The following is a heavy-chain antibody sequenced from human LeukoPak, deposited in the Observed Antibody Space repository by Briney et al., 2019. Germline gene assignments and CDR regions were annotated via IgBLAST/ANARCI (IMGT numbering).Heavy chain of an antibody. V-gene: IGHV1-18*01. J-gene: IGHJ4*02. Sequence: GGSVKVSCKTSGYSFIKYGITWVRQTPGQGLEWMGWVSAYADNTNYVQKFQGRVSITTDTANNSAYMELSSLRPDDTAVYYCARDCIGCHGFDFWGQGTLVTVSS. CDR1: GYSFIKYG. D-gene: IGHD2-15*01. CDR2: VSAYADNT. CDR3: ARDCIGCHGFDF.